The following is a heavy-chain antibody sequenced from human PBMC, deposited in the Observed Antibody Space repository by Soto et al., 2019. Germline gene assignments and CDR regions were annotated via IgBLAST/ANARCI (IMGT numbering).Heavy chain of an antibody. CDR3: ARDQGVVVTADSWFDP. V-gene: IGHV4-4*07. D-gene: IGHD2-21*02. CDR1: GGSITDYS. Sequence: PSETLSLTCTVSGGSITDYSWVWIRQPAGKGLEWIGRIFSSGSTNYNPSLKGRITMSLDTSKNQFSLKLNSVTATDTAVYFCARDQGVVVTADSWFDPWGQGILVTVSS. CDR2: IFSSGST. J-gene: IGHJ5*02.